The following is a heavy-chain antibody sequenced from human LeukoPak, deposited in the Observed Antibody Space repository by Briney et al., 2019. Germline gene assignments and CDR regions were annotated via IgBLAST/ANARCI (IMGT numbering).Heavy chain of an antibody. D-gene: IGHD6-19*01. CDR3: ARELIAVADTVGDF. CDR2: ISGSGGST. J-gene: IGHJ4*02. CDR1: GFTFSSYA. Sequence: GGSLRLSCAASGFTFSSYAMSWVRQAPGKGLEWVSAISGSGGSTYYADSVKGRFTISRDNAKNSLYLQMNSLRAEDTAVYYCARELIAVADTVGDFWGQGIVVTVSS. V-gene: IGHV3-23*01.